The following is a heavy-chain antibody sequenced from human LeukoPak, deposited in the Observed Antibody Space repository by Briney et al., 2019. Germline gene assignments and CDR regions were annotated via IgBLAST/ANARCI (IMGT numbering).Heavy chain of an antibody. D-gene: IGHD6-19*01. J-gene: IGHJ5*02. CDR3: ARYSSGWCPIRLCAPGHPLNWFDP. CDR1: GYTFTSYG. CDR2: ISAYNGNT. V-gene: IGHV1-18*01. Sequence: ASVKVSCKASGYTFTSYGISWVRQAPGQGLEWMGWISAYNGNTNYAQKLQGRVTMTTDTSTSTAYMELRSLRSDDTAVYYCARYSSGWCPIRLCAPGHPLNWFDPWGQGTLVTVSS.